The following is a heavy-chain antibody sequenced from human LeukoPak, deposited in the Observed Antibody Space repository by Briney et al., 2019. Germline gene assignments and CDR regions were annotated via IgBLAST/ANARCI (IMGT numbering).Heavy chain of an antibody. CDR3: ARVGPAWGYQLLMLNWFDP. V-gene: IGHV4-39*07. CDR2: IFHSGST. Sequence: PSETLSLTCTVSGGSISSSSYYWGWIRQPPGKGLEWIGSIFHSGSTYYNPSLKSRVTISVDTSKNQFSLKLSSVTAADTAIYYCARVGPAWGYQLLMLNWFDPWGQGTLVTVSS. CDR1: GGSISSSSYY. J-gene: IGHJ5*02. D-gene: IGHD2-2*01.